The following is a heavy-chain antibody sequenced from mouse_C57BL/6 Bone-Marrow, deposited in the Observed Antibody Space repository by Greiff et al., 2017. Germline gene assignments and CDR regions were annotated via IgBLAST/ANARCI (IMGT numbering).Heavy chain of an antibody. V-gene: IGHV3-6*01. Sequence: VQLQQSGPGLVKPSQSLSLTCSVTGYSITSGYYWNWIRQFPGNKLEWMGYISYDGSNNYNPSLKNRISLTRDTSKNQFFLKLNSVTTEDTATYYCARNYYGSSGGYYYAMDYWGQGTSVTVSS. J-gene: IGHJ4*01. D-gene: IGHD1-1*01. CDR1: GYSITSGYY. CDR3: ARNYYGSSGGYYYAMDY. CDR2: ISYDGSN.